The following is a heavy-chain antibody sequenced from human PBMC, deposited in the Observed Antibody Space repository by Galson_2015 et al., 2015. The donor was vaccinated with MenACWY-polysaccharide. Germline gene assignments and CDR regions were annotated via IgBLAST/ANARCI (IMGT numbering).Heavy chain of an antibody. Sequence: SLRLSCAAYGFTFNNYYMAWVRQAPGKGPEWVSALSKSGADTFYADSVRGRFTISRDNSQNTLYLHMNSLRLEDTAIYYCAKDLHWYGMDVWGHGTTVTV. CDR1: GFTFNNYY. V-gene: IGHV3-23*01. CDR2: LSKSGADT. CDR3: AKDLHWYGMDV. D-gene: IGHD3/OR15-3a*01. J-gene: IGHJ6*02.